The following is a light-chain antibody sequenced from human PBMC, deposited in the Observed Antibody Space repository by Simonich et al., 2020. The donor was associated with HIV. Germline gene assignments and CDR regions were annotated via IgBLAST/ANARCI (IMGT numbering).Light chain of an antibody. J-gene: IGKJ1*01. CDR1: QSVLDSVNNKNY. Sequence: DIVMTQSPNSLAVSLGERATINCKSSQSVLDSVNNKNYLAWFQQKPGQPPKLLIYWASTRESGVPERFSGSGSGTDFTLTISSLQAEDVAVYYCQQYYSTPPTFGQGTKVEIK. CDR2: WAS. CDR3: QQYYSTPPT. V-gene: IGKV4-1*01.